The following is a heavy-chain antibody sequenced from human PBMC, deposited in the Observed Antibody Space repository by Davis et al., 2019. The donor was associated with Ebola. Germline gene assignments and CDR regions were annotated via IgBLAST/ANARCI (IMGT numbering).Heavy chain of an antibody. CDR3: ARGAYYYDSSGYYYGTRSGTYYYYYMDV. D-gene: IGHD3-22*01. CDR1: GGTFSSYA. Sequence: SVKVSCKASGGTFSSYAISWVRQAPGQGLEWMGGIIPIFGTANYAQKFQGRVTITADESTSTAYMELSSLRSEDTAVYYCARGAYYYDSSGYYYGTRSGTYYYYYMDVWGKGTTVTVSS. V-gene: IGHV1-69*13. J-gene: IGHJ6*03. CDR2: IIPIFGTA.